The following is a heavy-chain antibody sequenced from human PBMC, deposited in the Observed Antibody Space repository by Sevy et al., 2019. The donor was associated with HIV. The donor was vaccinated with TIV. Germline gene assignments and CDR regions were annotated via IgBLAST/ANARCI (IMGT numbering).Heavy chain of an antibody. CDR1: GGSISSYY. Sequence: SETLSLTCTVSGGSISSYYWSWIRQPPGKGLEWIGYIHYSGSTNYNPSLKSRVTISVDTSKNQFSLKLSSVTAADTAVYYCARSSVYYDSSGYYLISYYYYYMDVWGKGTTVTVSS. CDR2: IHYSGST. CDR3: ARSSVYYDSSGYYLISYYYYYMDV. D-gene: IGHD3-22*01. V-gene: IGHV4-59*01. J-gene: IGHJ6*03.